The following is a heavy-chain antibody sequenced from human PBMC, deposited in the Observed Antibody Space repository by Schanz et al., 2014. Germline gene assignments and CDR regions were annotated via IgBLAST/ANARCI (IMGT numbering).Heavy chain of an antibody. V-gene: IGHV3-23*01. CDR3: AKDLAAVGVFDY. Sequence: EVQLLESGGGLVQPGGSLRLSCAASGFSFRKSAMSWVRQAPGKGLEWVSALTGSGTTTYYADSVKGRFTISRDNSKNTLDLQMNSLRAEDTAIYYCAKDLAAVGVFDYWGQGSLVTVPP. CDR1: GFSFRKSA. J-gene: IGHJ4*02. D-gene: IGHD6-13*01. CDR2: LTGSGTTT.